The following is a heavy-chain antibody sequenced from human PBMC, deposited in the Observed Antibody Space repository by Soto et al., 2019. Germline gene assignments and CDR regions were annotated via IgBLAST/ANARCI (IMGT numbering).Heavy chain of an antibody. CDR3: ARGLQNYYGVDV. V-gene: IGHV3-74*01. CDR1: GFTFSTYW. CDR2: IKGDGSSI. J-gene: IGHJ6*02. Sequence: GGSLRLSCAASGFTFSTYWMHWVRQVPGKGLVWVSRIKGDGSSISYADSVKGRFTISRDNAENTLYLQMDSLRADDTAVYYCARGLQNYYGVDVWGQGTTVTVSS.